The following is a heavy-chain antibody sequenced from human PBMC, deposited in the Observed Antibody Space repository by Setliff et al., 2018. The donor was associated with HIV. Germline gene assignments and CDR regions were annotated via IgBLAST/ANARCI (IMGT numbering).Heavy chain of an antibody. Sequence: KPSETLSLTCTVSGASMRDYYWTWIRQSPGKGLEWIGHIFHTGSATYNPSLRSRLTMSIDTSSGQFSLRLTSVTAADAAVYYYARQVSIPGVAVTPLDYWGQGSLVTVSS. CDR3: ARQVSIPGVAVTPLDY. D-gene: IGHD3-3*01. J-gene: IGHJ4*02. CDR1: GASMRDYY. CDR2: IFHTGSA. V-gene: IGHV4-59*08.